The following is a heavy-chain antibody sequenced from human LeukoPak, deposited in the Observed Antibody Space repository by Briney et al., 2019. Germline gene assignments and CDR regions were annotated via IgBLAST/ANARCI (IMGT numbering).Heavy chain of an antibody. J-gene: IGHJ4*02. V-gene: IGHV3-74*01. D-gene: IGHD6-19*01. CDR1: GFTFSSYW. Sequence: GGSLRLSCAASGFTFSSYWMHWVRQAPGKGLVWVSRISPGGGNTDYAGSVKGRFTISRDNAKNTLYLQMNSLRADDTAVYYCARRGAVAAAYYYDYWGQGTLVTVSS. CDR2: ISPGGGNT. CDR3: ARRGAVAAAYYYDY.